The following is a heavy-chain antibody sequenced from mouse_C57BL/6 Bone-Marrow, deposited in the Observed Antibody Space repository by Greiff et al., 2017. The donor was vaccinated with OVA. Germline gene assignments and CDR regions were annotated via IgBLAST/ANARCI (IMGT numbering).Heavy chain of an antibody. Sequence: EVKLQESGPGLVKPSQSLSLTCSVTGYSITSGYYWNWIRQFPGNKLEWMGYISYDGSNNYNPSLKNRISITRDTSKNQFFLKLNSVTTEDTATYYCARVGYYFDYWGQGTTLTVSS. CDR3: ARVGYYFDY. J-gene: IGHJ2*01. D-gene: IGHD3-1*01. CDR1: GYSITSGYY. V-gene: IGHV3-6*01. CDR2: ISYDGSN.